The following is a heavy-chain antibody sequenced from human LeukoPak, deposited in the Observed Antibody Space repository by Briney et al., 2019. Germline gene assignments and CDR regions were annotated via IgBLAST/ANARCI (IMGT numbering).Heavy chain of an antibody. CDR3: ARRAGAYSHPYDY. J-gene: IGHJ4*02. Sequence: PSETLSLTCTVSGYSISSGYYWGWIWQPPGQGLEWIGSIYPSGSTYYNPSLKSRVTISIDTSKNQFSLKLSSVTAADTAVYYCARRAGAYSHPYDYWGQGTLVTVSS. V-gene: IGHV4-38-2*02. D-gene: IGHD4/OR15-4a*01. CDR1: GYSISSGYY. CDR2: IYPSGST.